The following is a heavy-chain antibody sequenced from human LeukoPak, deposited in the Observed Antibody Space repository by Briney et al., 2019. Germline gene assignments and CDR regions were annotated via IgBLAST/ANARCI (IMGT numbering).Heavy chain of an antibody. J-gene: IGHJ4*02. D-gene: IGHD6-6*01. CDR3: ASEYSSSSGLDY. Sequence: GGSLRLSCAASGFTFSNYGMHWVRQAPGKGLEWVAFIRYDGSENYYADSVSGRFTISRDNSKNSLYLQMNSLRAEDTAVYYCASEYSSSSGLDYWGQGTLVTVSS. V-gene: IGHV3-30*02. CDR1: GFTFSNYG. CDR2: IRYDGSEN.